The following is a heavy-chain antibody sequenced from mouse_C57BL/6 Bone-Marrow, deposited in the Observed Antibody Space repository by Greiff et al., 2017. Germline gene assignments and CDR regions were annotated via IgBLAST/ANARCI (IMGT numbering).Heavy chain of an antibody. CDR3: ARGVYGSSPFDY. V-gene: IGHV1-52*01. CDR2: IDPSDSET. Sequence: VQLQQPGAELVRPGSSVKLSCKASGYTFTSYWMHWVKQRPIQGLEWIGNIDPSDSETHYNQKFKDKATLTVDKSSSTAYMQLSSLTSEDSAVYYCARGVYGSSPFDYWGQGTTLTVSS. D-gene: IGHD1-1*01. CDR1: GYTFTSYW. J-gene: IGHJ2*01.